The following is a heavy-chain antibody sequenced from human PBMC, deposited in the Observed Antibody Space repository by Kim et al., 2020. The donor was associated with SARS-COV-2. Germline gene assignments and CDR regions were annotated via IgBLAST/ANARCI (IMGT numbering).Heavy chain of an antibody. V-gene: IGHV1-3*01. CDR2: INAGNGNT. CDR3: ARWGGDYSDYYYGMDV. D-gene: IGHD4-17*01. J-gene: IGHJ6*02. CDR1: GYTFTSYA. Sequence: ASVKVSCKASGYTFTSYAMHWVRQAPGQRLEWMGWINAGNGNTKYSQKFQGRVTITRDTSASTAYMELSSLRSEDTAVYYCARWGGDYSDYYYGMDVWGQGTTVTVSS.